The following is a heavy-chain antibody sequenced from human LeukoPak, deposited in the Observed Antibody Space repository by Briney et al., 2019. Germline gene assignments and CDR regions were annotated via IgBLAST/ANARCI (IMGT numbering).Heavy chain of an antibody. CDR2: ISSSSSYI. J-gene: IGHJ6*02. CDR3: AVTTSTTGYYYGMDV. V-gene: IGHV3-21*01. Sequence: PGGPLRLSCAASGFTFSSYAMSWVRQAPGKGLEWVSSISSSSSYIYYADSVKGRFTISRDNAKNSLYLQMNSLRAEDTAVYYCAVTTSTTGYYYGMDVWGQGTAVTVSS. CDR1: GFTFSSYA. D-gene: IGHD4-17*01.